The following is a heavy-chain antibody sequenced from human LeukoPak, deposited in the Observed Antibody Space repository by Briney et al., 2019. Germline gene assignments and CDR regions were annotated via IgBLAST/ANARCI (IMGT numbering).Heavy chain of an antibody. Sequence: SETLSLTCTVSGASISGGSYYWSWIRQPAGKGLDWIGRIYTTGSTNYNPSLKSRVTISVDTSKNQFSLELNSVTAADTAVYYCARSPGGSGTRAFDIWGQGTMVTVSS. D-gene: IGHD3-10*01. J-gene: IGHJ3*02. CDR3: ARSPGGSGTRAFDI. CDR2: IYTTGST. V-gene: IGHV4-61*02. CDR1: GASISGGSYY.